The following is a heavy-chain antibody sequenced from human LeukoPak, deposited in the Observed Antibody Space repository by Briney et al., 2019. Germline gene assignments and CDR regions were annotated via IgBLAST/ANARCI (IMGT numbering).Heavy chain of an antibody. D-gene: IGHD3-3*01. CDR3: ARGLDFWSGAPGY. CDR1: GYTFTSYD. Sequence: ASVKVSCKASGYTFTSYDVNWVRQAPGQGLEWMGWANPNTGNTGYAQRFQGRVTITTNTSISTAYMELSSLRSEDTAVYYCARGLDFWSGAPGYWGQGTLVTASS. CDR2: ANPNTGNT. V-gene: IGHV1-8*01. J-gene: IGHJ4*02.